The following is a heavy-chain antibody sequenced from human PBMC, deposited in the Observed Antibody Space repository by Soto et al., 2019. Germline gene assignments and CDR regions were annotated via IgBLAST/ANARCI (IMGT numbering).Heavy chain of an antibody. CDR3: ARSTPGNPFDI. D-gene: IGHD3-10*01. J-gene: IGHJ3*02. Sequence: EVQLVESGGGLVKPGGSLRVSCAASGFSFTSYTMNWVRQAPGKGPEWVASISAGGRSIYYADSLKGRSTVSRDNAKSSLYLQMNSLRAEDTPVHYCARSTPGNPFDIWGQGTMVTISS. CDR2: ISAGGRSI. CDR1: GFSFTSYT. V-gene: IGHV3-21*01.